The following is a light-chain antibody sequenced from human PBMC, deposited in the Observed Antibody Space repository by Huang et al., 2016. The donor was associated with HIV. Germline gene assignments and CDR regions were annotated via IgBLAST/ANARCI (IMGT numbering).Light chain of an antibody. CDR2: DAS. J-gene: IGKJ3*01. Sequence: IVLTQFPAPLTLSPVDRATLSYRASQSVSSYLAWYQQRPGQAPRLLMYDASNRARSIPARFSGSGSVTDFTLTISSLEPKDFAVYYCQQRSNWPVTFGPGTKVDIK. V-gene: IGKV3-11*01. CDR3: QQRSNWPVT. CDR1: QSVSSY.